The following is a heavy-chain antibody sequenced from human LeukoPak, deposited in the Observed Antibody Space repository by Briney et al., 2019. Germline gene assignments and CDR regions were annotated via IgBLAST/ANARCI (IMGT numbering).Heavy chain of an antibody. CDR2: ISSSSSTI. J-gene: IGHJ4*02. V-gene: IGHV3-48*04. CDR3: ARSYGDYVEYYFDY. D-gene: IGHD4-17*01. CDR1: GFTFSSYS. Sequence: GGSLRLSCAASGFTFSSYSMNWVRQAPGKGLEWVSYISSSSSTIYYADSVKGRFTISRDNAKNSLYLQMNSLRAEDTAVYYCARSYGDYVEYYFDYWGQGTLVTVSS.